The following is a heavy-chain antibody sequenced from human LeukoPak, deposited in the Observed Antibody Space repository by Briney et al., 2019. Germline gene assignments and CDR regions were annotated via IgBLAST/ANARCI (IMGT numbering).Heavy chain of an antibody. J-gene: IGHJ4*02. V-gene: IGHV3-23*01. CDR1: GFSFSSYA. Sequence: GGSLRLSCAASGFSFSSYAMTWARQAPVKGLEWVSAISGDGTRTYYADSVKGRFTISRGNSKNTLYLEMSSLRVEDTAIYYCAKWPEGAMDYFDYWGQGTLVTVSS. CDR3: AKWPEGAMDYFDY. CDR2: ISGDGTRT. D-gene: IGHD3-16*01.